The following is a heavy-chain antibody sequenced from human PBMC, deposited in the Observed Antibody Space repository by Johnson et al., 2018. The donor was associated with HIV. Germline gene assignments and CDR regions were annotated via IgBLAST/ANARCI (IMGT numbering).Heavy chain of an antibody. V-gene: IGHV3-53*01. CDR2: IYSDGST. J-gene: IGHJ3*02. Sequence: EVQLVESGGGLIQPGGSLRLSCAASEFTVSGGYMNWVRQAPGKGLEWVSIIYSDGSTYFADSVKGRFPISRDNSKNTLFLQMNSLRVEDTAVYYCARLKNGAFDIWGQGTMVTVSS. D-gene: IGHD2-8*01. CDR3: ARLKNGAFDI. CDR1: EFTVSGGY.